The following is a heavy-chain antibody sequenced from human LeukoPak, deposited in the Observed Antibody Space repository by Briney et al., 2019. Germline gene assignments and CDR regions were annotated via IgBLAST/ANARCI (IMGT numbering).Heavy chain of an antibody. V-gene: IGHV6-1*01. Sequence: NLSQTLSLTCAISGDSVYSGSAAWNWITQSPSRGLDWLVRTYYRSKWYNDYAVSVKSRITINPDTSKNQFSLQLNSVTPEDTALYYCARDNSYGYFYFDFWGQGTLVTVSS. J-gene: IGHJ4*02. CDR1: GDSVYSGSAA. CDR3: ARDNSYGYFYFDF. D-gene: IGHD5-18*01. CDR2: TYYRSKWYN.